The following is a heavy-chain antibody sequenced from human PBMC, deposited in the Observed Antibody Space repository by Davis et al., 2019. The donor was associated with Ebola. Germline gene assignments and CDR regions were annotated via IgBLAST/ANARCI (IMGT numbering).Heavy chain of an antibody. CDR1: GFTFSGYW. CDR3: AMSRNWNALDY. Sequence: PGGSLRLSCAASGFTFSGYWMHWVRHPPGKGPVWVSRIDSDGSTTIYADSVKGRFTISRDNSKNSLYLQMNSLRAEDTAVYYCAMSRNWNALDYWGQGTLVTVSS. V-gene: IGHV3-74*01. J-gene: IGHJ4*02. D-gene: IGHD1-20*01. CDR2: IDSDGSTT.